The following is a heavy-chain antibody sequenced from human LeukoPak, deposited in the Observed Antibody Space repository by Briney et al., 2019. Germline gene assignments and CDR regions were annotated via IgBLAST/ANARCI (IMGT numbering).Heavy chain of an antibody. V-gene: IGHV3-30*18. J-gene: IGHJ4*02. CDR3: AKTIPSDDGVIDY. D-gene: IGHD1-1*01. Sequence: GGSLRLSCAASGLTFSSYGMHWVRQAPGKGLEWVAFISSDGNKKDYADSVKGRITISRDNSKNTLFLQMNRLSAEDAAVYYCAKTIPSDDGVIDYWGQGTLVTVSS. CDR1: GLTFSSYG. CDR2: ISSDGNKK.